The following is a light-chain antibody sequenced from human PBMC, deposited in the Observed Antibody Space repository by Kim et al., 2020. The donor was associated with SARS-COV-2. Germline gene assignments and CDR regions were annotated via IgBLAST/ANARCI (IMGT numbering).Light chain of an antibody. CDR2: YDS. Sequence: APGKTDRITCGGNNNGSKSVHCYQQKPGQAPVLVIYYDSDRPSGIPERFSGSNSGNTATLTISRVEAGDEADYYCQVWDSSSDHPVFGGGTQLTVL. J-gene: IGLJ3*02. CDR1: NNGSKS. V-gene: IGLV3-21*04. CDR3: QVWDSSSDHPV.